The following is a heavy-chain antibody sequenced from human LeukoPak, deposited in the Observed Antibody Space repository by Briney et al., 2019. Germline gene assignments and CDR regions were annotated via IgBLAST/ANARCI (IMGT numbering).Heavy chain of an antibody. CDR2: IYYSGST. J-gene: IGHJ5*02. D-gene: IGHD5-18*01. CDR3: ARPRGSYTAKILGRANWFDP. CDR1: GGSISSSSYY. Sequence: SETLSLTCTVSGGSISSSSYYWGWIRQPPGKGLEWIGSIYYSGSTNYNPSLKSRVTISVDTSKNQFSLKLSSVTAADTAVYYCARPRGSYTAKILGRANWFDPWGQGTLVTVSS. V-gene: IGHV4-39*07.